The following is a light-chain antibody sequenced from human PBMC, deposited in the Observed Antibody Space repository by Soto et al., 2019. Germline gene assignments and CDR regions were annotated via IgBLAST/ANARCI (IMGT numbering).Light chain of an antibody. CDR2: SAS. CDR1: QSVTTSY. Sequence: EVVLTQSPGTLSLSPGEGATLSCRASQSVTTSYFAWYQQKPGQAPRLLIYSASSRATGIPDRFSGSGSGTHFTLTISGLEPEDLAVYYCQQYGSPPTFGRGTKVEIK. CDR3: QQYGSPPT. V-gene: IGKV3-20*01. J-gene: IGKJ1*01.